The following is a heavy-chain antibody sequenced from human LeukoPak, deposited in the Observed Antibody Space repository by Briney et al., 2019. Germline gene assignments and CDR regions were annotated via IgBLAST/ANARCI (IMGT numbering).Heavy chain of an antibody. D-gene: IGHD5-12*01. V-gene: IGHV3-43*01. CDR1: GFTFDDYS. CDR2: ISWDGGIT. Sequence: PGGSLRLSCAASGFTFDDYSMHWVRQPPGKGLEWVSLISWDGGITYYADSVRGRFTISRDNSKNSLSLEMNSLRTKDTALYYCAKDSNTGGYSFGSWGQGTLVTVTS. J-gene: IGHJ4*02. CDR3: AKDSNTGGYSFGS.